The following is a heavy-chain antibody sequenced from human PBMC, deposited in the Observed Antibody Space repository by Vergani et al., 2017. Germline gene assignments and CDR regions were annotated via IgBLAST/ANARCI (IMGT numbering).Heavy chain of an antibody. CDR2: VNQDASQS. D-gene: IGHD2-2*01. CDR3: ARGGFSTWDY. J-gene: IGHJ3*01. V-gene: IGHV3-7*04. Sequence: EVQLMESGGGLVQSGGSLRLSCEASGFTFSGHWMSWVRQAPGKGLEWLAKVNQDASQSYYVDSVKGRFTISRDNAKTSLYLQMNSLRAEDTAVYYCARGGFSTWDYWGQGTFVTVSP. CDR1: GFTFSGHW.